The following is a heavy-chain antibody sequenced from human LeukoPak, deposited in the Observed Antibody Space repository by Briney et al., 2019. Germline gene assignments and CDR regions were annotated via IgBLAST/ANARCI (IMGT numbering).Heavy chain of an antibody. D-gene: IGHD4-11*01. V-gene: IGHV4-4*07. J-gene: IGHJ6*03. Sequence: PSETLSLTCTVSGGSISSYYWSWIRHPAGKGLEWIGRIYTSGSTNYNPSLKSRVTMSVDTSKNQFSLKLSSVTAADTAVYYCARGRDYTKTTYYMDVWGKGTTVTVSS. CDR3: ARGRDYTKTTYYMDV. CDR2: IYTSGST. CDR1: GGSISSYY.